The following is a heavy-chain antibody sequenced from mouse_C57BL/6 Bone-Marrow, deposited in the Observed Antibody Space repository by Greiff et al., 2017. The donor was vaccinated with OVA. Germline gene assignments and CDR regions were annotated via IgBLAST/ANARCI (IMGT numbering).Heavy chain of an antibody. J-gene: IGHJ2*01. V-gene: IGHV1-81*01. CDR1: GYTFTSYG. CDR2: IYPRSGNT. Sequence: QVQLKQSGAELARPGASVKLSCKASGYTFTSYGISWVKQRTGQGLEWIGEIYPRSGNTYYNEKFKGKATLTADKSSSTAYMELRSLTSEVSAVYFCARDRNWGFDYWGQGTTLTVSS. D-gene: IGHD4-1*01. CDR3: ARDRNWGFDY.